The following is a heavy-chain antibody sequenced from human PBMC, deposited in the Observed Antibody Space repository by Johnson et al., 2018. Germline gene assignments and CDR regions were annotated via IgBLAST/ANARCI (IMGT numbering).Heavy chain of an antibody. V-gene: IGHV3-15*01. J-gene: IGHJ4*02. CDR1: GFTFSNAW. CDR2: IRRKTDGGTT. Sequence: VQLVQSGGGLVKPGGSLRLSCAVSGFTFSNAWMNWVRQAPGKGLEWVVRIRRKTDGGTTDYAAPGKGRFTISRDDSKNTLYLQMNSLKTEDTAVYYCTTSLPTVIVVGDYWGQGTLVSVSS. D-gene: IGHD4-17*01. CDR3: TTSLPTVIVVGDY.